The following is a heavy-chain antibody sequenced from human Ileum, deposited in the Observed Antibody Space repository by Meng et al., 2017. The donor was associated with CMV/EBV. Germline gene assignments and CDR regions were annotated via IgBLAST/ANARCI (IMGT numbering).Heavy chain of an antibody. V-gene: IGHV4-61*08. Sequence: SETLSLTCTVSGDSVSNGDYFWNWIRQPPGKGLEWMGYISKRGTTNYNPSLESRITISLDSSKNQFSLKLDSVTAADTAVYYCARDGLSGTYLLPGHWGQGTLVTVSS. CDR1: GDSVSNGDYF. CDR3: ARDGLSGTYLLPGH. D-gene: IGHD1-26*01. J-gene: IGHJ1*01. CDR2: ISKRGTT.